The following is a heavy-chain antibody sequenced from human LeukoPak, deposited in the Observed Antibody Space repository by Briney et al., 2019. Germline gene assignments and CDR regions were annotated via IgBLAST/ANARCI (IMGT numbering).Heavy chain of an antibody. CDR1: GFIFSSYS. CDR3: ARDRYYYDSSGYLSY. Sequence: GGSLRLSCATSGFIFSSYSMNWVRQAPGKGLEWVAVISYDGSNKYYADSVKGRFTISRDNSKNTLYLQMNSLRAEDTAVYYCARDRYYYDSSGYLSYWGQGTLVTVSS. V-gene: IGHV3-30*03. CDR2: ISYDGSNK. J-gene: IGHJ4*02. D-gene: IGHD3-22*01.